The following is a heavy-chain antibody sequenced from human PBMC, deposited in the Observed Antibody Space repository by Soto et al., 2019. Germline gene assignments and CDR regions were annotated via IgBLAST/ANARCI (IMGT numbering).Heavy chain of an antibody. V-gene: IGHV3-66*01. D-gene: IGHD6-19*01. CDR3: AKEKIASTVADFFDY. Sequence: GGSLRLSCAASGFTVSSKYMTWVRQAPGKGLEWVTLIQSGGSTFYADSVRGSFTISRDNSKNTLYLQMNSLRAEDTALYYCAKEKIASTVADFFDYWGQGTLVTVSS. CDR1: GFTVSSKY. CDR2: IQSGGST. J-gene: IGHJ4*02.